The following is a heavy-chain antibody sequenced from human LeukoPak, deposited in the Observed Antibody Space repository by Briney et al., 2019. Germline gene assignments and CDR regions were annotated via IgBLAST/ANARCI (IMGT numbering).Heavy chain of an antibody. CDR3: AHTVSYGDYVSWYFDL. CDR1: GFSLSTNGVG. Sequence: SGPTLVNPTQTFTLTCTFSGFSLSTNGVGVGWIRQPPGKALEWLALIYWNDDKRYSPSLKSRLTITKDTSKNQVVLIMTNMDPVDTATYYCAHTVSYGDYVSWYFDLWGRGTLVTVSS. J-gene: IGHJ2*01. CDR2: IYWNDDK. V-gene: IGHV2-5*01. D-gene: IGHD4-17*01.